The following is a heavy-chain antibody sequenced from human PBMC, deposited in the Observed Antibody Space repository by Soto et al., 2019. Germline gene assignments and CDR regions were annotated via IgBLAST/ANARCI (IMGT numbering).Heavy chain of an antibody. V-gene: IGHV4-59*11. Sequence: SETLSLTCTVSGASTNTHYWTWIRQSPGKGLEWIGDISSSGSTTYNPSLNSPATISLDTSKSQFPLKVRSVTAADTAVYYCARAGITVLIGPDNHYYGMDVWGQGTTVTVSS. CDR3: ARAGITVLIGPDNHYYGMDV. J-gene: IGHJ6*02. CDR2: ISSSGST. D-gene: IGHD3-22*01. CDR1: GASTNTHY.